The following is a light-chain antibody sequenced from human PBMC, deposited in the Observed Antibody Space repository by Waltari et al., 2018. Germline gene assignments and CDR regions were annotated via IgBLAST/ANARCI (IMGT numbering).Light chain of an antibody. CDR2: EVS. CDR3: SSYTTSTAPGV. J-gene: IGLJ1*01. Sequence: QSALTQPASVSGSPGQSITISCTGTSSDVGAYNCVSWYQQHPGKAPHLIIDEVSDRPPGVSNRFSGSKSDNTASLTISGLQAEDEADYYCSSYTTSTAPGVFGAGTKVTVL. V-gene: IGLV2-14*01. CDR1: SSDVGAYNC.